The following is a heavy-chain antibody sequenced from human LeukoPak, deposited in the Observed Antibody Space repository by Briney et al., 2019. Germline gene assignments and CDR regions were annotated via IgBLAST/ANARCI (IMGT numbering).Heavy chain of an antibody. V-gene: IGHV3-30*18. Sequence: SGGSLRLSCAASGFTFSSFGMHWVRQAPGKGLGWVALISYDGSNKYYADSVKGRFTISRDNSKNTLYLQMNSLRAEDTAVYYCAKDRAYYYGSGSYMDYWGQGTLVTVSS. CDR2: ISYDGSNK. J-gene: IGHJ4*02. CDR1: GFTFSSFG. D-gene: IGHD3-10*01. CDR3: AKDRAYYYGSGSYMDY.